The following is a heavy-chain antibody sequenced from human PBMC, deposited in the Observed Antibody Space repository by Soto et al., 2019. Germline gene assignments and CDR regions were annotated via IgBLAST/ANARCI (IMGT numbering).Heavy chain of an antibody. CDR1: GFTFSSYG. D-gene: IGHD6-19*01. CDR3: AKDWAVAGTSYYYGMDV. V-gene: IGHV3-30*18. J-gene: IGHJ6*02. CDR2: ISYDGSNK. Sequence: GGSLRLSCAASGFTFSSYGMHWVRQAPGKGLEWVAVISYDGSNKYYADSVKGRFTISRDNSKNTLYLQMNSLRAEDTAVYYCAKDWAVAGTSYYYGMDVWGQGTTVTVSS.